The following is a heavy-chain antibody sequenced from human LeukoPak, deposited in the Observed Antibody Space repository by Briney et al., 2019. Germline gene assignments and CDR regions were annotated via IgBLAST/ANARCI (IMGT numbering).Heavy chain of an antibody. J-gene: IGHJ6*02. Sequence: GGSLRLSCAASGFTFSTYWMHWVRQAPGKGLVWVSRINGDGSSTIYADSVKGRFTISRDNSKNTLYLQMSSLRAEDTAVYFCVRGYSFGPYGMDVWGQGTTVTVSS. CDR3: VRGYSFGPYGMDV. CDR1: GFTFSTYW. V-gene: IGHV3-74*01. D-gene: IGHD2-15*01. CDR2: INGDGSST.